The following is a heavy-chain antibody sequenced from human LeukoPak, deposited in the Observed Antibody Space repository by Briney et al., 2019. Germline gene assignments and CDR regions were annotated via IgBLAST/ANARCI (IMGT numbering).Heavy chain of an antibody. CDR2: INPSGGST. CDR1: GYTFTSYY. J-gene: IGHJ4*02. CDR3: ARDIGYYDSSGYSPFDY. D-gene: IGHD3-22*01. Sequence: GASVKVSCKASGYTFTSYYMHWVRQAPGQGLEWMGVINPSGGSTSYAQKFQGRVTMTRDMSTSTVYMELSSLRSEDTAVYYCARDIGYYDSSGYSPFDYWGQGTLVTVSS. V-gene: IGHV1-46*01.